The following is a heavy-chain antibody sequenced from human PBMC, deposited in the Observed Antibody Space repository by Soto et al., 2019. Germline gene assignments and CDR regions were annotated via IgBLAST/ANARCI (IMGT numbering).Heavy chain of an antibody. CDR2: ISTNGDST. J-gene: IGHJ4*02. Sequence: EVQLVESGGGLVQPGGSLRLSCAASGFTFGSYPMHWVRQAPGKGLEYVSAISTNGDSTFYANSVKGRFTISRDNSKNTLYLHMGSLRAEDMCVYYCAREGMSRPRWVFDYWGQGTLVTASP. CDR3: AREGMSRPRWVFDY. V-gene: IGHV3-64*01. CDR1: GFTFGSYP.